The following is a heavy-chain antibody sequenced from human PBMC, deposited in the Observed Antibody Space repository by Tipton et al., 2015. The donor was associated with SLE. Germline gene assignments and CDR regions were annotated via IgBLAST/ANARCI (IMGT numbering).Heavy chain of an antibody. D-gene: IGHD1-26*01. V-gene: IGHV4-59*11. CDR3: ARDHGGSYYGWFDP. Sequence: TLSLTCIVSGGSISSHYWSWVRQPPGKGLEWIGYMYYSGSANYNPSLKSRVTISVDTSKKQFSLNLSSVTAADTAVYYCARDHGGSYYGWFDPWGQGTLVTVSS. J-gene: IGHJ5*02. CDR2: MYYSGSA. CDR1: GGSISSHY.